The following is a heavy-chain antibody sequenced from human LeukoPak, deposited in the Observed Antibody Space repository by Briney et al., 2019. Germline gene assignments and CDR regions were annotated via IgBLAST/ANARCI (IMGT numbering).Heavy chain of an antibody. V-gene: IGHV3-9*01. D-gene: IGHD3-16*01. Sequence: PGGSLRLSCAASGFIFDDYGMHWVRQAPGKRLEWVSGISWNSGTIGYADSVKGRFTISRDNAKTSLYLQMNSLRAEDTALYYCTKDIGYSTSSFGVDYWGQGTLVTVSS. CDR2: ISWNSGTI. CDR1: GFIFDDYG. CDR3: TKDIGYSTSSFGVDY. J-gene: IGHJ4*02.